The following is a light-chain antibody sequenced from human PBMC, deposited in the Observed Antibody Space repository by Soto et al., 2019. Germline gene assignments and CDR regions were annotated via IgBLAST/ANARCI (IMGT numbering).Light chain of an antibody. V-gene: IGKV4-1*01. CDR1: QSVLYSSNNKNY. CDR3: QQYYSGYT. CDR2: WAS. J-gene: IGKJ2*01. Sequence: DIVMTQSPDSRAVSLGERATINCKSSQSVLYSSNNKNYLAWYQQKPGQPPKLLIYWASTRESGVPDRFSGSGSGTDFTLTISSLQAEDVAVYYCQQYYSGYTFGQGTKLEIK.